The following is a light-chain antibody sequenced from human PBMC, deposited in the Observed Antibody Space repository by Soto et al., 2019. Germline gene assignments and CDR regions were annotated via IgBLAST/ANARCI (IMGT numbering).Light chain of an antibody. CDR2: DAS. Sequence: IVLTQSPATLSLSPGERATLSCRASQSVGSSLAWYQQKPGQPPRLLFYDASNRATGVPARFSGSGSGTDFTLTISYLEPEDFAVYYCQQRTVWPLTFGGGTKVEIK. CDR3: QQRTVWPLT. CDR1: QSVGSS. V-gene: IGKV3-11*01. J-gene: IGKJ4*01.